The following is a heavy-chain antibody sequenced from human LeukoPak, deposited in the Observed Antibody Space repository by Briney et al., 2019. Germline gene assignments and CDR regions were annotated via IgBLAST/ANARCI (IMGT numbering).Heavy chain of an antibody. CDR1: GGSISSYY. J-gene: IGHJ5*02. V-gene: IGHV4-59*01. Sequence: PSETLSLTCTVSGGSISSYYWSWIRQPPGKGLKWIGYIYYSGSTNYNPSLKSRVTISVDTSKNQFSLKLSSVTAADTAVYYCASNWQQLGFDPWGQGTLVTVSS. CDR2: IYYSGST. D-gene: IGHD6-13*01. CDR3: ASNWQQLGFDP.